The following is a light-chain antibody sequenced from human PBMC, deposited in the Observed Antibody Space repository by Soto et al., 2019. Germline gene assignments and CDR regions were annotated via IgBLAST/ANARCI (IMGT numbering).Light chain of an antibody. Sequence: EIVLRQSPGTLSLSPGERATLSCRASQTVSSNYLAWYKQKPGQAPRLLIYDASSRATGIPDRFSGSGSGTDFTLTISRLEPEDFAVYYCQRYGSSPLTFGGGTKVEI. V-gene: IGKV3-20*01. J-gene: IGKJ4*01. CDR2: DAS. CDR3: QRYGSSPLT. CDR1: QTVSSNY.